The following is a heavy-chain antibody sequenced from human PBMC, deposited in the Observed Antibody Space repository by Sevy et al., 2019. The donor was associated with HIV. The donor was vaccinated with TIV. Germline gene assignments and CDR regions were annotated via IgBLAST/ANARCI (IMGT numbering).Heavy chain of an antibody. CDR2: IRQDGSEK. CDR1: GFTFRNFW. J-gene: IGHJ6*02. D-gene: IGHD3-10*01. V-gene: IGHV3-7*01. CDR3: AKSYFGSGTSYGMDL. Sequence: GGSLILSCAVSGFTFRNFWMSWVRQAPGKGLEWVANIRQDGSEKYYVDSVRGRFTISRDNAKSSLFLQLNSLRADDTAIYYCAKSYFGSGTSYGMDLWGRGTTVTVSS.